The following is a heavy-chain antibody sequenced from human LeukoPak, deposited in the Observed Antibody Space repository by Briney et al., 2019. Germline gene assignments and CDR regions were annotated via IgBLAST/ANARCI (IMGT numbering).Heavy chain of an antibody. CDR2: IYCSGST. CDR1: GGSISSYY. Sequence: SETLSLTCTVSGGSISSYYWSWIRQPPGKGLEWIGYIYCSGSTNYNPSLKSRVTISVDTSKNQFSLKLSSVTAADTAVYYCARERLGGGLDYWGQGTLVTVSS. J-gene: IGHJ4*02. D-gene: IGHD3-3*01. V-gene: IGHV4-59*01. CDR3: ARERLGGGLDY.